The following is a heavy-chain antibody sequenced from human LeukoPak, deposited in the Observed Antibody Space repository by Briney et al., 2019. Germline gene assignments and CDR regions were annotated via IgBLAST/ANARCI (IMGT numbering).Heavy chain of an antibody. Sequence: SETLSLTCTGSGASISSSSYYWGWIRQPPGKGLEWIGSIYYSGSTYYNPSLKSRVTISVDTSKNQFSLKLSSVTAADTAVYYCARGSYRWFGECWGPGIPVTVSS. CDR2: IYYSGST. J-gene: IGHJ4*02. CDR1: GASISSSSYY. D-gene: IGHD3-10*01. CDR3: ARGSYRWFGEC. V-gene: IGHV4-39*07.